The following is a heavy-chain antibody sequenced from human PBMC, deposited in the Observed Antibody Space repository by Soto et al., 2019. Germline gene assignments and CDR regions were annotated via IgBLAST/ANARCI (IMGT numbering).Heavy chain of an antibody. V-gene: IGHV3-23*01. D-gene: IGHD3-10*01. Sequence: LRLSCSTSGFTFSTYAMNWVRQAPGKGLEWVSALSGSGGTTYYADSVGGRFTISRDNSKNTLFLQMSSLRAEDTALYYCAKQRAGYGSGSDTFYFDFWGQGTLVTVSS. CDR1: GFTFSTYA. CDR3: AKQRAGYGSGSDTFYFDF. CDR2: LSGSGGTT. J-gene: IGHJ4*02.